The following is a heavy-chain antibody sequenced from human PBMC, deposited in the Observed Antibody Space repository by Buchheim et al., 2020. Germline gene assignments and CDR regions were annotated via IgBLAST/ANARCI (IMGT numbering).Heavy chain of an antibody. CDR1: RYTFTGYY. Sequence: QVQLVQSGAEVKKPGASVKVSCKASRYTFTGYYMHWVRQAPGQGLEWMGWINPNSGGTNYAQKFQGRVTMTRDTSISTAYMELSRLRSDDTAVYYCARDGGEGGIAVAALYYYYYGMDVWGQGTT. J-gene: IGHJ6*02. CDR3: ARDGGEGGIAVAALYYYYYGMDV. V-gene: IGHV1-2*02. D-gene: IGHD6-19*01. CDR2: INPNSGGT.